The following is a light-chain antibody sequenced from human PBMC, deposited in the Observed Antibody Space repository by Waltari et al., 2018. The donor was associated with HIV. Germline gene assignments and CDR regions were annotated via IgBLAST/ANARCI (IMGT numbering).Light chain of an antibody. J-gene: IGLJ1*01. Sequence: QSALTQPASVSGSPGQSLTIPCTGTSSDVGGYNYASWYQQHPGKAPKLMIYEVSNRPSGVSNRFSGSKSGNTASLTISGLQAEDEADYYCSSYTSSSTQVFGTGTKVTVL. CDR3: SSYTSSSTQV. V-gene: IGLV2-14*01. CDR1: SSDVGGYNY. CDR2: EVS.